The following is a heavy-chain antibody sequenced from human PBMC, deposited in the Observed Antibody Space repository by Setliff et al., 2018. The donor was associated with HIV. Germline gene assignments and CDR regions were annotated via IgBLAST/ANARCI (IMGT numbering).Heavy chain of an antibody. CDR3: ARDAFTMVRGVIGWFDP. D-gene: IGHD3-10*01. CDR2: INPDGSAK. J-gene: IGHJ5*02. V-gene: IGHV3-7*01. CDR1: GFSFSDYW. Sequence: GSLRLSCAASGFSFSDYWMSWVRQTPGKGLEWVANINPDGSAKYYADSVKGRFTISRDNAKNSLYLQMNSLRAEDTAVYYCARDAFTMVRGVIGWFDPWGQRTLVTVSS.